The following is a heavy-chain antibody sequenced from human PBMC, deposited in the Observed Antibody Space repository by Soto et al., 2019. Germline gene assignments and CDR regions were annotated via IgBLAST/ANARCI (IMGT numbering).Heavy chain of an antibody. J-gene: IGHJ4*02. D-gene: IGHD5-12*01. V-gene: IGHV4-30-2*01. Sequence: SETLSLTCAVSGGSISSGGYSWSWIRQPPGKGLEWIGYIYHSGSTYYNPSLKSRVTIPVDRSKNQFSLKLSSVTAADTAVYSCARAYGGDADYWGQGALVTVPS. CDR3: ARAYGGDADY. CDR2: IYHSGST. CDR1: GGSISSGGYS.